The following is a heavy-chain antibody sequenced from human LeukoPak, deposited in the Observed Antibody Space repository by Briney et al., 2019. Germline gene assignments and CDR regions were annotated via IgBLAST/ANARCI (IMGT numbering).Heavy chain of an antibody. CDR2: ISGSGGST. J-gene: IGHJ4*02. Sequence: GASLRLSCAASGFTFSSYAMSWVRQAPGKGLEWVSAISGSGGSTYYADSVKGRFTISRDNSKNTLYLQMNSLRAEDTAVNYCAKSRILRYFDWAGDYWGQGTLVTVSS. D-gene: IGHD3-9*01. V-gene: IGHV3-23*01. CDR1: GFTFSSYA. CDR3: AKSRILRYFDWAGDY.